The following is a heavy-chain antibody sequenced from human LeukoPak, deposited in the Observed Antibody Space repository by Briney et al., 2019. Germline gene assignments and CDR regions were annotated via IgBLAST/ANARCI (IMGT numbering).Heavy chain of an antibody. Sequence: PGGSLRLSCAASGFTFSSYAMSWVRQAPGKGLEWVSAISGSGGSTYYADSVKGRFTISRDNSKNTLYLQMNSLRAEDTAVYYCARVMWDFWSGYYNEDPRGIPASLDYWGQGTLVTVSS. CDR3: ARVMWDFWSGYYNEDPRGIPASLDY. J-gene: IGHJ4*02. CDR2: ISGSGGST. V-gene: IGHV3-23*01. D-gene: IGHD3-3*01. CDR1: GFTFSSYA.